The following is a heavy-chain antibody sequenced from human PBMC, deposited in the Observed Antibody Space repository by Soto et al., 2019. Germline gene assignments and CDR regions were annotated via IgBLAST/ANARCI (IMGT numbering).Heavy chain of an antibody. Sequence: ASVKVSCKASGYTFTSYDINWVRQATGQGLEWMGWMNPNSGNTGYAQKFQGRVTMTRNTSISTAYMELSSLRSEDTTVYYCASAQYYDILTGPLPYYYMDVWGKGTTVTVSS. CDR3: ASAQYYDILTGPLPYYYMDV. V-gene: IGHV1-8*01. CDR2: MNPNSGNT. D-gene: IGHD3-9*01. J-gene: IGHJ6*03. CDR1: GYTFTSYD.